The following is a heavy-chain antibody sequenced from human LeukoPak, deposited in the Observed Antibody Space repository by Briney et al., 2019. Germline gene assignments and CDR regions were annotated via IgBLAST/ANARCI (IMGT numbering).Heavy chain of an antibody. CDR2: INPNSGGT. Sequence: ASVKVSCKASGYTFTGYYMHWVRQAPGQGLEWMGWINPNSGGTNYAQKFQGRVTMTRDTSTSTVYMDLSSLRSEDTAIYYCARGGYYYDSSGYYNQIDYWGQGTLVTVSS. CDR3: ARGGYYYDSSGYYNQIDY. V-gene: IGHV1-2*02. CDR1: GYTFTGYY. D-gene: IGHD3-22*01. J-gene: IGHJ4*02.